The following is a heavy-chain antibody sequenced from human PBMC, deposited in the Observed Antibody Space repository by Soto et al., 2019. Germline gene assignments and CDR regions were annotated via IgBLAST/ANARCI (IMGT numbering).Heavy chain of an antibody. J-gene: IGHJ6*02. Sequence: QVQLVQSGAEVKKPGSSVKVSCKASGGTFSSYAISWVRQAPGQGLEWMGGIIPIFGTANYAQKFQGRVTITSDESTSTAYMELSSLRYEDTAVYYCARGQYQLLYAHYYYYYGMDVWGQGTTVTVSS. CDR2: IIPIFGTA. V-gene: IGHV1-69*01. CDR3: ARGQYQLLYAHYYYYYGMDV. D-gene: IGHD2-2*02. CDR1: GGTFSSYA.